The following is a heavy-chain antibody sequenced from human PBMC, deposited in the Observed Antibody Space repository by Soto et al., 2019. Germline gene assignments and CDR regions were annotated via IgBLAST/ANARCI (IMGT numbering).Heavy chain of an antibody. CDR2: ISYDGSNK. Sequence: QVQLVESGGGVVQPGRSLRLSCAASGFTFSSYGMHWVRQAPGKGLEWVAVISYDGSNKYYADSVKGRFTISRDNSKNTLYLQMNSLRAEDTAVYYCAKGDCSSTSCYLIGWDYYYYGMDVW. D-gene: IGHD2-2*01. V-gene: IGHV3-30*18. CDR1: GFTFSSYG. CDR3: AKGDCSSTSCYLIGWDYYYYGMDV. J-gene: IGHJ6*01.